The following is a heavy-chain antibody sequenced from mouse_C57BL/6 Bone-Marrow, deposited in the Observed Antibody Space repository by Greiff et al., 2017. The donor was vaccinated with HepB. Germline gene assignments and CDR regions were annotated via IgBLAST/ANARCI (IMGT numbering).Heavy chain of an antibody. CDR1: GYTFTSYW. CDR2: IDPSDSYT. Sequence: QVQLQQPGAELVRPGTSVKLSCKASGYTFTSYWMHWVKQRPGQGLERIGVIDPSDSYTNYNQKFKGKATLTVDTSSSTAYMQLSSLTSEDSAVYYCANGPLDYWGQGTTLTVSS. CDR3: ANGPLDY. J-gene: IGHJ2*01. V-gene: IGHV1-59*01.